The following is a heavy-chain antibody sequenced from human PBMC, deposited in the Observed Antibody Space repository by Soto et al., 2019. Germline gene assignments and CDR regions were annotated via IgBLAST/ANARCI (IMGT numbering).Heavy chain of an antibody. CDR3: ARGVGSSPPRY. CDR2: IYDSGSA. D-gene: IGHD1-26*01. Sequence: QVQLQESGPGQVKPSETLSLTCTISGGSISVYYWCWIRQPPGQALEWIGYIYDSGSAYYNPSLRSRVIISADTSKNQISLKLTSVTAADTAVYYCARGVGSSPPRYWGRGTLVTVSS. CDR1: GGSISVYY. J-gene: IGHJ4*02. V-gene: IGHV4-59*01.